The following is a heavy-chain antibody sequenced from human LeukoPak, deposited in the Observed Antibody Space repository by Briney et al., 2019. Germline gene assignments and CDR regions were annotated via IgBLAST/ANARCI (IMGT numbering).Heavy chain of an antibody. CDR2: INHSGST. Sequence: SETLSLTCAVYGGSFSGYYWSWIRQPPGKGLEWIGEINHSGSTNYNPSLKSRVTISVDTSKNQFSLKLSSVTAADTAVYYCARGGDIVAVPVIWDQGTLVTVSS. J-gene: IGHJ4*02. D-gene: IGHD2-2*01. CDR3: ARGGDIVAVPVI. CDR1: GGSFSGYY. V-gene: IGHV4-34*01.